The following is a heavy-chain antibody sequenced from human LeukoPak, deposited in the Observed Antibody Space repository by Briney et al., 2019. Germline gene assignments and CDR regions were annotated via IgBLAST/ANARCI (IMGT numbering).Heavy chain of an antibody. Sequence: GGSLRLSCAASGFTFSEYDMQWVRHARGKGLEWVSAIGTAGDTYYTGSVKGRFTISRENAKNSLYLQMNSLRAGDPAVYYCAXVXKEXVGGVYYFDYWGQGTLVTVSS. CDR3: AXVXKEXVGGVYYFDY. J-gene: IGHJ4*02. V-gene: IGHV3-13*01. CDR2: IGTAGDT. CDR1: GFTFSEYD. D-gene: IGHD6-13*01.